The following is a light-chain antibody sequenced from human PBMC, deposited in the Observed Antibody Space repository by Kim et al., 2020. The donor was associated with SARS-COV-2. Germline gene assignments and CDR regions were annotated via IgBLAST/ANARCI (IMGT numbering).Light chain of an antibody. CDR1: SSDVGGYNY. J-gene: IGLJ1*01. CDR3: SSYTTTSTLV. V-gene: IGLV2-14*04. CDR2: DVS. Sequence: GQSITISCTGTSSDVGGYNYVSWYQQHPGKAPKLLIYDVSDRPLGVSNRFSGSKSGNTASLTISGLQAEDEAHYYCSSYTTTSTLVFGAGTKVTVL.